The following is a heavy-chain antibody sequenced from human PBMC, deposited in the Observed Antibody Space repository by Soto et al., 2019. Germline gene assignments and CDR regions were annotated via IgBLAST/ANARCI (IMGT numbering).Heavy chain of an antibody. Sequence: GGSLRLSCAASGFTFSSYGMHWVRQAPGKGLEWVAVISYDGSNKYYADSVKGRFTISRDNSKNTLYLQMNSLRAEDTAVYYCAKDHWVGATDYWGQGTLVTVSS. CDR2: ISYDGSNK. CDR3: AKDHWVGATDY. CDR1: GFTFSSYG. V-gene: IGHV3-30*18. D-gene: IGHD1-26*01. J-gene: IGHJ4*02.